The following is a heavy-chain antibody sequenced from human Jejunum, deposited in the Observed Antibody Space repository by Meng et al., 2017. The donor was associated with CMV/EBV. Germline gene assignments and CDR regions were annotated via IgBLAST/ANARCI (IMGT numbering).Heavy chain of an antibody. D-gene: IGHD6-19*01. CDR1: GDSITGYY. J-gene: IGHJ4*02. CDR2: VYTSGST. Sequence: VHLQESGPGLVKPSETLSLTCSVSGDSITGYYYNWIRQPAGKGLEWIGRVYTSGSTNYSPSLKSRVTMSVDTSMKQLSLKLTSVTAADTAVYYCARASNSAGWYGFDYWGQGTLVTVSS. V-gene: IGHV4-4*07. CDR3: ARASNSAGWYGFDY.